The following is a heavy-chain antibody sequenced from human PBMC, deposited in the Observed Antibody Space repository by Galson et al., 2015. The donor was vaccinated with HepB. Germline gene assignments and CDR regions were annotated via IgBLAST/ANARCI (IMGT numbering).Heavy chain of an antibody. CDR3: AKGRGHCSSTPCSLAY. CDR2: ISNDGRNK. J-gene: IGHJ4*02. D-gene: IGHD2-2*01. CDR1: GFTFSGYG. Sequence: SLRLSCAASGFTFSGYGMNWVRQAPGKGLEWAAVISNDGRNKYYADSVKGRFTIPRDDSKNTLYLQMNSLRAEDTAVYYCAKGRGHCSSTPCSLAYWGQGTLVTVSS. V-gene: IGHV3-30*18.